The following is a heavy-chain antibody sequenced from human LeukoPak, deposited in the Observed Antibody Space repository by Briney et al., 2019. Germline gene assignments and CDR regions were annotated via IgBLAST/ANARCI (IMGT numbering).Heavy chain of an antibody. CDR1: GGSISSSSYY. V-gene: IGHV4-39*07. J-gene: IGHJ3*02. CDR2: IYYSGST. CDR3: ASVLRYFDWPGGAPPAGAFDI. D-gene: IGHD3-9*01. Sequence: SETLSLTCTVSGGSISSSSYYWGWIRQPPGKGLEWIGSIYYSGSTYYNPSLKSRVTISVDTSKNQFSLKLSSVTAADTAVYYCASVLRYFDWPGGAPPAGAFDIWGQGTMVTVSS.